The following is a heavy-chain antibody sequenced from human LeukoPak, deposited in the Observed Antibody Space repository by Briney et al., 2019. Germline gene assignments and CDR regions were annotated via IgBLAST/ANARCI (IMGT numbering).Heavy chain of an antibody. CDR1: GIAFSSNA. CDR3: AKRDTSGYYYFDY. CDR2: ISSSGDIT. D-gene: IGHD3-22*01. J-gene: IGHJ4*02. Sequence: GGSLRLSCAASGIAFSSNAMSWVRQTPGKGLEWVSSISSSGDITSYADSVKGRFTISRDKSKNTLYLQMNSLRAEDTAVYYCAKRDTSGYYYFDYWGQGTLVPVSS. V-gene: IGHV3-23*01.